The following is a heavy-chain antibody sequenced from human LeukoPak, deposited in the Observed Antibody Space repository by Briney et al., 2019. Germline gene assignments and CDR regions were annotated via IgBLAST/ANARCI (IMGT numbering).Heavy chain of an antibody. V-gene: IGHV4-59*11. J-gene: IGHJ4*02. D-gene: IGHD3-22*01. CDR3: ARGGGVTYYDSTGYLWYFDY. CDR1: LGAISSHD. Sequence: SETLSLTCALSLGAISSHDGSWGRQSASQGRRGWGGMVFTVSTKFDPSLKSRVTISVDTSKNQFSLKLSSVTAADTAVYYCARGGGVTYYDSTGYLWYFDYWGQGTLVTVSS. CDR2: MVFTVST.